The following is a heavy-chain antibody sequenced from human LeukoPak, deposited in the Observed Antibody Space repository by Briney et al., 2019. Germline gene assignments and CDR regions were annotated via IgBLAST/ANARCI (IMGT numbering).Heavy chain of an antibody. V-gene: IGHV3-21*01. Sequence: GGSLRLSCAASGFTFSNYSMNWVRQAPGKGLEWVSSISSSSSYIYYADSVKGRFTISRDNAKNSLYLQMNSLRAEDTAVYYCARDGIVLTVFYYYYYMDVWGKGTTVTVSS. D-gene: IGHD2-8*01. CDR2: ISSSSSYI. CDR3: ARDGIVLTVFYYYYYMDV. J-gene: IGHJ6*03. CDR1: GFTFSNYS.